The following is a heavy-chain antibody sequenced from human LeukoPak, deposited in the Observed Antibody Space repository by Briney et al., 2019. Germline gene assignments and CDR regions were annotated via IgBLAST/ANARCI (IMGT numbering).Heavy chain of an antibody. J-gene: IGHJ4*02. CDR3: ARHSVEMATMGDH. D-gene: IGHD5-24*01. CDR2: IIPIFGTA. CDR1: GGTFSSYT. V-gene: IGHV1-69*05. Sequence: SVKVSCKASGGTFSSYTISWVRQAPGQGLEWMGGIIPIFGTANYAQKFQGRVTITTDESTSTAYMELSSLRSEDTAVYYCARHSVEMATMGDHWGQGTLVTVSS.